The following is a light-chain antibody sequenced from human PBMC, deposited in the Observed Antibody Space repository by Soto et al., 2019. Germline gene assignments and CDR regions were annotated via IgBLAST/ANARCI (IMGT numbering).Light chain of an antibody. Sequence: EILMTQSPATLSVSPGEGATLSCRASQTVNSDLAWYQQKPGRAPRLLIFGASDRATGIPDRFSGSGSGTDFTLTIDRLEPEDFAMYYCQQYSDSPPTFGQGTKVDIK. J-gene: IGKJ1*01. CDR1: QTVNSD. CDR2: GAS. CDR3: QQYSDSPPT. V-gene: IGKV3D-15*01.